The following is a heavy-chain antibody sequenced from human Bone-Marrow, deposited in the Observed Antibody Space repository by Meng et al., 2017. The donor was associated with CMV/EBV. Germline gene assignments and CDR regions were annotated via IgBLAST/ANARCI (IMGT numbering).Heavy chain of an antibody. J-gene: IGHJ6*02. CDR3: ARFRKGYCSSTSRYSYYYYYCMDV. V-gene: IGHV4-61*01. CDR1: GGSVSSGSYY. D-gene: IGHD2-2*02. CDR2: IYYSGST. Sequence: SETLSLTCTVSGGSVSSGSYYWSWIRQPPGKGLEWIGYIYYSGSTNYNPSLKSRVTISVDTSKNQFTLKLSSVTAADAAVYYCARFRKGYCSSTSRYSYYYYYCMDVWGQGTTVTVSS.